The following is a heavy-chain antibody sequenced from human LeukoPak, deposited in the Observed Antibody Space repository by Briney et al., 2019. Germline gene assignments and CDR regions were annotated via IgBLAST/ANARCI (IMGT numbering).Heavy chain of an antibody. V-gene: IGHV4-39*07. D-gene: IGHD5-24*01. CDR3: ARRFSHGYTDF. CDR2: IHYSGRT. CDR1: GGSISSSSYY. J-gene: IGHJ4*02. Sequence: SETLSLTCTVSGGSISSSSYYWGWIRQPPGKGLEWIGSIHYSGRTYYNPSLKSRVTISLDTSKNQFSLQLTSVTAADTAVYYCARRFSHGYTDFWGQGTLVTVSS.